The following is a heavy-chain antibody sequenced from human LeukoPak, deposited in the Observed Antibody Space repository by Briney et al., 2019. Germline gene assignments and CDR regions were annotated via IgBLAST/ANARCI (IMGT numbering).Heavy chain of an antibody. CDR2: ISSSGSTI. V-gene: IGHV3-11*01. Sequence: GRSLRLSCAASGFTFSDYYMSWIRQAPGKGLEWVSYISSSGSTIYYADSVKGRFTISRDNAKNSLYLQMNSLRAEDTAVYYCATWPYGSGSSPFDYWGRGTRVSVSS. D-gene: IGHD3-10*01. CDR1: GFTFSDYY. J-gene: IGHJ4*02. CDR3: ATWPYGSGSSPFDY.